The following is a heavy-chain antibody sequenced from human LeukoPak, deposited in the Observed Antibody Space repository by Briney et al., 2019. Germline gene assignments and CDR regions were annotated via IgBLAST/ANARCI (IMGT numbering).Heavy chain of an antibody. Sequence: AETLSLTCTVSDGSISIYYRSWIRQPPGKGLEWIGYVYSSGNTNYSPSLKGRAIISADTSKNQFSLKLTSVTAADTAVYYCVRDRELTYWGQGILVTVSS. CDR3: VRDRELTY. D-gene: IGHD3-10*01. CDR2: VYSSGNT. J-gene: IGHJ4*02. V-gene: IGHV4-4*08. CDR1: DGSISIYY.